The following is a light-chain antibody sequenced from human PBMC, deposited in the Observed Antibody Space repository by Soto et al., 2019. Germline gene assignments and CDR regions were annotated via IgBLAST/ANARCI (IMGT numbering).Light chain of an antibody. J-gene: IGKJ4*01. CDR2: KAS. V-gene: IGKV1-5*03. CDR1: QTISSW. Sequence: DIQMTQSPSTLSGSVGDRVTITCRASQTISSWLAWYQQKPGKAPKLLIYKASTLKSGVPSRFSGSGSGTEFTLTISSLQPDDFATYYCQQYNSYPLTFGGGTKVDIK. CDR3: QQYNSYPLT.